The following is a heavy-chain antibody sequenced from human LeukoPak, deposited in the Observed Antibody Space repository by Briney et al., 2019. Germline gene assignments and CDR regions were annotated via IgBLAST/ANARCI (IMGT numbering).Heavy chain of an antibody. Sequence: PGGSLRLSCAASGFTFSSYSMNWVRQAPGKGLEWVSSISSSSSYIYYADSVKGRFTISRDNSKNTLYLQMNSLRAEDTAVYYCARVTRGRPGERGTYYFDYWGQGTLVTVSS. D-gene: IGHD7-27*01. CDR1: GFTFSSYS. V-gene: IGHV3-21*04. CDR3: ARVTRGRPGERGTYYFDY. J-gene: IGHJ4*02. CDR2: ISSSSSYI.